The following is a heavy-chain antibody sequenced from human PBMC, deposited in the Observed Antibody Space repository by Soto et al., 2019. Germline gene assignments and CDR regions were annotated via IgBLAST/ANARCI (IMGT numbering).Heavy chain of an antibody. V-gene: IGHV4-34*01. D-gene: IGHD1-1*01. CDR2: INHSGST. J-gene: IGHJ5*02. CDR1: GGSFSGYY. Sequence: QVQLQQWGAGLLKPSETLSLTCAVYGGSFSGYYWSWIRQPPGKGLEWIGEINHSGSTNYNPSLKSRVTISVDTSKNQFSLKLSAVSAADTAVYYCARAGLERRFDPWGQGTLVTVSS. CDR3: ARAGLERRFDP.